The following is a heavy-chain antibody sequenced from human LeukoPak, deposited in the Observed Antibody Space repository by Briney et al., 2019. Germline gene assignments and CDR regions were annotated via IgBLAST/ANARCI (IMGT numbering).Heavy chain of an antibody. CDR1: GFTFSSYS. Sequence: PGGSLRLSCAASGFTFSSYSMNWVRQAPGKGLEWVSYISSSSSTIYYADSVKGRFTISRDNAKNSLYLQMNSLRAEDTAVYYCARAPFYCSSTSCYVDYWGQGTLVTVSS. D-gene: IGHD2-2*01. J-gene: IGHJ4*02. V-gene: IGHV3-48*01. CDR2: ISSSSSTI. CDR3: ARAPFYCSSTSCYVDY.